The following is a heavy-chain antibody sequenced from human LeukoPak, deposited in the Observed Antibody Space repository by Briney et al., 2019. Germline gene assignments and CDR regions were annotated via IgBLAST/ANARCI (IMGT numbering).Heavy chain of an antibody. V-gene: IGHV4-59*01. CDR3: ARSTWLLDK. Sequence: SETLSLTCTVSGGSISPYYWSWIRQPPGKGLEWIGYIYYSGSTNYSPSLMSRVTISLDTSRNQFSLKLSSVTAADTAVYYCARSTWLLDKWGQGTLVAVSS. J-gene: IGHJ4*02. D-gene: IGHD5-12*01. CDR1: GGSISPYY. CDR2: IYYSGST.